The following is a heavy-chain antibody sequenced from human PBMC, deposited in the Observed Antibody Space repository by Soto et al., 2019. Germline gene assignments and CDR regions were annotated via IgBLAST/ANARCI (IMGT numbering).Heavy chain of an antibody. D-gene: IGHD3-22*01. V-gene: IGHV4-31*03. J-gene: IGHJ4*02. CDR1: GGSISSGGYY. CDR2: IYYSGST. Sequence: PSETLSLTCTVSGGSISSGGYYWSWIRQHPGKGLEWIGYIYYSGSTYCNPSLKSRVTISVDTSKNQFSLKLSSVTAADTAVYYCARSPANYYDSSGFFDYWGQGTLVNVSS. CDR3: ARSPANYYDSSGFFDY.